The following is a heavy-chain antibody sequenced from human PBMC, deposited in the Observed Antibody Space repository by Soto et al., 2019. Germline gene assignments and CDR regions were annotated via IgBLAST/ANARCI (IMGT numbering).Heavy chain of an antibody. CDR2: ISSSGTFV. J-gene: IGHJ3*02. V-gene: IGHV3-11*01. Sequence: PGGSLKLSCAASRFTFNDYYMSLFCQAPGKGLEWVSYISSSGTFVNYADSVRGRFTISRDDAQNSLYLQMHSLRAEDTAVYYCARDELNPLPDAAFDIWGQGT. D-gene: IGHD1-1*01. CDR3: ARDELNPLPDAAFDI. CDR1: RFTFNDYY.